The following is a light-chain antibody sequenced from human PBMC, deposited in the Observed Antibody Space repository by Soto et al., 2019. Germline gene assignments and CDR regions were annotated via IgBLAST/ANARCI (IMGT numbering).Light chain of an antibody. V-gene: IGKV3-20*01. CDR1: QSVSSSY. CDR3: QQYGSSPTWT. CDR2: GAS. Sequence: EIVLTQSPGTLSLSPGERATLSCRASQSVSSSYVAWYQQKPGQAPRLLIYGASSRATGILDRFSGSGSGTDFTLTISILEPEDFAVYYCQQYGSSPTWTFGQGTKVEIK. J-gene: IGKJ1*01.